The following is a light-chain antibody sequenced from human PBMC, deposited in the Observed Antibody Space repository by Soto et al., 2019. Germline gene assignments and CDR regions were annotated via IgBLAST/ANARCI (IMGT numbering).Light chain of an antibody. J-gene: IGKJ4*01. CDR3: QQIYSAPLT. CDR2: AAS. CDR1: QSISNW. Sequence: DIQMTQSPSTLSASVGDRVSITCRASQSISNWLAWYRQKPGKAPELLIYAASSLQSGVPSRFSGSGSETEFTLSISSLQPEDFATYFCQQIYSAPLTFGGGTKVEIK. V-gene: IGKV1-39*01.